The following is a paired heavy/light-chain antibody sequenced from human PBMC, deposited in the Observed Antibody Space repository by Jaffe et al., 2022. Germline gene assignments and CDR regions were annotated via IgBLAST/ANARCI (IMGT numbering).Heavy chain of an antibody. CDR2: IYDDGRT. J-gene: IGHJ4*02. CDR1: RFTVSTNY. Sequence: EVQLVESGGGLVQPGESLRVSCAASRFTVSTNYMSWVRQAPGKGLEWVSIIYDDGRTFYAASVEGRFTISRDTSKNTVYLQMNSLRTEDTAMYYCARGRYWESEGGDDWGQGTQVTVSS. V-gene: IGHV3-66*02. D-gene: IGHD1-26*01. CDR3: ARGRYWESEGGDD.
Light chain of an antibody. CDR1: QSLLKSDGNTY. V-gene: IGKV2-30*01. CDR2: KVS. CDR3: MQGTNWPT. Sequence: VVMTQSPLSLPVTLGQPASISCRSSQSLLKSDGNTYLNWFHQRPGQSPRRLIYKVSIRDSGVPDRFSGSGSGTDFTLKISRVEAEDVGVYYCMQGTNWPTFGPGTKVDIK. J-gene: IGKJ3*01.